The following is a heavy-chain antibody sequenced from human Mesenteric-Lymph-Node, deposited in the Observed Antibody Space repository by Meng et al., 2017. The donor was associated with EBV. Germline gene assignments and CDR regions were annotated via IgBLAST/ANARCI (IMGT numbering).Heavy chain of an antibody. J-gene: IGHJ4*02. V-gene: IGHV3-21*01. CDR2: ISSSSSNI. D-gene: IGHD2-8*01. CDR3: MRGWSADY. Sequence: LVESGVGLVKPGGSLRLSCAASGFSFNSFAMNWVRQAPGKGLEWVSFISSSSSNIQYSDSVKGRFTISRDNANNSLFLQMNSLRHEDTAVYYCMRGWSADYWGQGTLVTVSS. CDR1: GFSFNSFA.